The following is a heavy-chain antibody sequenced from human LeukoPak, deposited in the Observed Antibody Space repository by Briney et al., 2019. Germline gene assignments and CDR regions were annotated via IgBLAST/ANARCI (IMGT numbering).Heavy chain of an antibody. CDR2: ISYDGTNE. V-gene: IGHV3-30*04. Sequence: GGSLRLSCAASGLTFSTYSAHRVRQAPGRGLEWVAVISYDGTNENYADSVKGRFTISRDNSKNTLYLQMNSLRDEDTAIYYCAKGFGTRSWSFDYWGQGTLITVSS. CDR1: GLTFSTYS. J-gene: IGHJ4*02. CDR3: AKGFGTRSWSFDY. D-gene: IGHD6-13*01.